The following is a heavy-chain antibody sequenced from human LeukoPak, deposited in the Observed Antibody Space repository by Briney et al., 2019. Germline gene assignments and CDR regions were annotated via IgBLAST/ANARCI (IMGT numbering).Heavy chain of an antibody. CDR2: IYHSGST. CDR1: GGSISSGGYS. CDR3: ARDVYDYVWESYRFWWFDP. D-gene: IGHD3-16*02. J-gene: IGHJ5*02. V-gene: IGHV4-30-2*01. Sequence: PSETLSLTCAASGGSISSGGYSWSWIRQPPGKGLEWIGYIYHSGSTYYNPSLKSRVTISVDRSKNQFSLKLSSVTAADTAVYYCARDVYDYVWESYRFWWFDPWGQGTLVPVSS.